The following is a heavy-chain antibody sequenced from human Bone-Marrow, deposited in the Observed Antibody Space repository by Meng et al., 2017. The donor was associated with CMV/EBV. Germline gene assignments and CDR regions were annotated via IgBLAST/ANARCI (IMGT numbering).Heavy chain of an antibody. CDR1: GFTFNTYA. V-gene: IGHV3-23*01. D-gene: IGHD6-19*01. CDR2: ISGSGGST. J-gene: IGHJ4*02. Sequence: GESLKISCAASGFTFNTYAMSWVRHAPGKGLEWVSGISGSGGSTYYADSVKGRFTISRDNSKNTVYLQMNSLRGEDTAIYYCGKDASPSGWYAEYWGQGTLVTVSS. CDR3: GKDASPSGWYAEY.